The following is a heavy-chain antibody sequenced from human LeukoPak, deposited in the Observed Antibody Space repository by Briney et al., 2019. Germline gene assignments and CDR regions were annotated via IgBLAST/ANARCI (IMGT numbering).Heavy chain of an antibody. J-gene: IGHJ4*02. CDR2: ISYDGSNK. D-gene: IGHD1-26*01. Sequence: GGSLRLSCTTSGFTFSAYGMHWVRQAPGKGLEWVAVISYDGSNKYYADSVKGRFTISRDNSKNTLYLQMNSLRAEDTAVYYCAKGYFVVGATFFDYWGQGTLVTVSS. CDR1: GFTFSAYG. CDR3: AKGYFVVGATFFDY. V-gene: IGHV3-30*18.